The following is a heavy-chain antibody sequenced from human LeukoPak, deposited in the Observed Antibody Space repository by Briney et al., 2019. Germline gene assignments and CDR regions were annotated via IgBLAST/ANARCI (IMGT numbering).Heavy chain of an antibody. Sequence: SETLSLTCAVYGGSFSGYYWCWIRQPPGKGLEWIGEINHSGSTNYNPSLKSRVTISVDTSKNQFSLKLSSVTAADTAVYYCARYGITIFGVENPAVSDIWGQGTMVTVSS. D-gene: IGHD3-3*01. V-gene: IGHV4-34*01. CDR3: ARYGITIFGVENPAVSDI. CDR2: INHSGST. CDR1: GGSFSGYY. J-gene: IGHJ3*02.